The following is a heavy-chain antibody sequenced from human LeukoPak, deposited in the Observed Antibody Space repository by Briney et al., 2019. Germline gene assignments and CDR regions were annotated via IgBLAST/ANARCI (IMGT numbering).Heavy chain of an antibody. V-gene: IGHV5-51*01. J-gene: IGHJ3*02. CDR3: ARHQSGRRYDGFDI. D-gene: IGHD3-3*01. CDR1: GYSFTTYW. CDR2: IYPGDSDT. Sequence: GESLRISCKASGYSFTTYWIDWVRQVPGKGLEWMGIIYPGDSDTTYGPSFEGQVTISADRSITTAYLQWNSLQPSDTAIYYCARHQSGRRYDGFDIWGQGTMATVSS.